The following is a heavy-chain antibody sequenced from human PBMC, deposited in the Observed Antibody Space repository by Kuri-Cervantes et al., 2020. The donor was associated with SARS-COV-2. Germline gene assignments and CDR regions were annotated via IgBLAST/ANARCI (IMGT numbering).Heavy chain of an antibody. CDR1: GHRDSINSAV. CDR2: TYYRYKWYN. V-gene: IGHV6-1*01. Sequence: QTVGLTRGICGHRDSINSAVGNWITQSPSRGLEWLGRTYYRYKWYNDYAGSVKSQITLNPDTCKNQFSLQLNSGTPEDTAVYYCARDRSIFGVVTPRLDYYYGMDVWGQGTTVTVSS. J-gene: IGHJ6*02. D-gene: IGHD3-3*01. CDR3: ARDRSIFGVVTPRLDYYYGMDV.